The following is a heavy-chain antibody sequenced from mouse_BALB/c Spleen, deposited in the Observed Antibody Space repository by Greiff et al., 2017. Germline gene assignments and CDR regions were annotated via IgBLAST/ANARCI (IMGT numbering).Heavy chain of an antibody. CDR3: ARPLTGTYFDV. CDR1: GYTFSSYW. D-gene: IGHD4-1*01. Sequence: QVQLQQSGAELMKPGASVKISCKATGYTFSSYWIEWVKQRPGHGLEWIGEILPGSGSTNYNEKFKGKATFTADTSSNTAYMQLSSLTSEDSAVYYCARPLTGTYFDVWGAGTTGTVSS. CDR2: ILPGSGST. V-gene: IGHV1-9*01. J-gene: IGHJ1*01.